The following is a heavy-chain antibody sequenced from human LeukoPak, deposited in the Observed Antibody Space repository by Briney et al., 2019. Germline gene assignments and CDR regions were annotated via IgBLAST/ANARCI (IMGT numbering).Heavy chain of an antibody. CDR1: GFTFSSYA. V-gene: IGHV3-23*01. CDR3: AKDYIAAAGTFFDY. Sequence: GGSLRLSCAASGFTFSSYAVSWVRQAPGKGLEWVSAISGSGGSTYYADSVKGRFTISRDNSRNTLYLQMNSLRAEDTAVYYCAKDYIAAAGTFFDYWGQGTLVTVSS. J-gene: IGHJ4*02. D-gene: IGHD6-13*01. CDR2: ISGSGGST.